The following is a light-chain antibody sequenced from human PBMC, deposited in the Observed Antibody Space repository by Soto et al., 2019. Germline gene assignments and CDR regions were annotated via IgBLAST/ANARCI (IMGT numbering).Light chain of an antibody. V-gene: IGLV2-14*01. CDR1: SSDVGGYDY. Sequence: QSALTLTASVSGSPGQSITISCTGTSSDVGGYDYVSWYQQHPGKAPKLMIYDVSNRPSGVSNRFSGSKSGNTASLTISGIQAEDEADYYCSSYTSSSPVFGGGTKLTVL. J-gene: IGLJ2*01. CDR2: DVS. CDR3: SSYTSSSPV.